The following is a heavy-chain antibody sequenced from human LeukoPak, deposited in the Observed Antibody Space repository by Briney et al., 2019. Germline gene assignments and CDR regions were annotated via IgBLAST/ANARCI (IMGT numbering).Heavy chain of an antibody. Sequence: PSETLSLTCAVYGGSFSGYYWTWIRQPPGKGLEWIREIHYSGRNNYNPSLKSRVNISADTSNNHFSLKMNSVTAADTAVYYCSRGTDAYKCGNSWGQGTLVTVSS. D-gene: IGHD5-24*01. CDR1: GGSFSGYY. J-gene: IGHJ4*02. CDR2: IHYSGRN. CDR3: SRGTDAYKCGNS. V-gene: IGHV4-34*01.